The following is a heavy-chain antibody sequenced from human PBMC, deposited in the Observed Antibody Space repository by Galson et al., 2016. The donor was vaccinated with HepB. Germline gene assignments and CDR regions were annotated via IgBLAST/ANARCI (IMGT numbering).Heavy chain of an antibody. CDR3: ARERGWEVHLYYFNS. V-gene: IGHV1-69*13. CDR2: IIPIFGTA. J-gene: IGHJ4*02. CDR1: GGTFSSYA. Sequence: SVKVSCKASGGTFSSYAMNWARQAPGQGLEWMGGIIPIFGTANYAQKFQGRVTITADESTNTVYIKLSSLRSEDTAVYYCARERGWEVHLYYFNSWGQGTLVTVSS. D-gene: IGHD1-26*01.